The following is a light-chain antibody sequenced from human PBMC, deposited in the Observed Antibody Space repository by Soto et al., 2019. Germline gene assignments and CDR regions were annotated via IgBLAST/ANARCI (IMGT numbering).Light chain of an antibody. CDR3: ASWDDSLNGVA. V-gene: IGLV1-44*01. CDR2: NNN. Sequence: QSVLTQPTSASETPGQRVTVSCSGSSSNIGSNTVNWYQHLPGTAPKLLIYNNNRRPSGVPDRFSGSKSGTSASLAISGLQSEDEADYYCASWDDSLNGVAFGGGTKLTVL. CDR1: SSNIGSNT. J-gene: IGLJ2*01.